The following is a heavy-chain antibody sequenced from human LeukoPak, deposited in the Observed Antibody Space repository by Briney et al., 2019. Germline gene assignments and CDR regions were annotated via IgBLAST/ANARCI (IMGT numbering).Heavy chain of an antibody. J-gene: IGHJ4*02. Sequence: PGGSLRLSCAASGFTFSSYEMNWVRQAPGKGLEWVSYISSSGSTIYYADSVKGRFTISRDNAKNSLYLQMNSLRAEDTAVYYCGRVGGYSYGYRGGFDYWGQGTLVTVSS. CDR1: GFTFSSYE. D-gene: IGHD5-18*01. V-gene: IGHV3-48*03. CDR3: GRVGGYSYGYRGGFDY. CDR2: ISSSGSTI.